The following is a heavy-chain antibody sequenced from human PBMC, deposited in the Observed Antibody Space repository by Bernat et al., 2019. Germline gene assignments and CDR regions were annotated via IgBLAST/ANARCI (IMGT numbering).Heavy chain of an antibody. CDR2: IYYSGST. CDR1: GGSISSYY. D-gene: IGHD2-2*01. Sequence: QVQLQESGPGLVKPSETLSLTCTVSGGSISSYYWSWIRQPPGKGLEWIGYIYYSGSTNYNPSLKSRVTISVDTSKNQFSLKLSSVTAADTAVYYCARLRVYTGYCSSTSCPGYYYYYYMDVWGKGTTVTVSS. V-gene: IGHV4-59*08. CDR3: ARLRVYTGYCSSTSCPGYYYYYYMDV. J-gene: IGHJ6*03.